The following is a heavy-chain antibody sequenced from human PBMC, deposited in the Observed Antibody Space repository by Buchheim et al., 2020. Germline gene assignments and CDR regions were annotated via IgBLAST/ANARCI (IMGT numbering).Heavy chain of an antibody. CDR1: GGSINSSPYY. Sequence: QVQLQESGPGLVKPSQTLSLTCTVSGGSINSSPYYWSWIRQHPGKGLEWIGYISYRGSTTYNPSLKRRITISLETSENQFSLRLSSVTAADTAVYHCARVSEYTTGYGGFDYWGQGTL. V-gene: IGHV4-31*03. D-gene: IGHD4-23*01. CDR3: ARVSEYTTGYGGFDY. CDR2: ISYRGST. J-gene: IGHJ4*02.